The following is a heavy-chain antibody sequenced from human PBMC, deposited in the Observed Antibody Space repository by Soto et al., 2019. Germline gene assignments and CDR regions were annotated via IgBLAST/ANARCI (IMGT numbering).Heavy chain of an antibody. CDR1: GGSFSGYY. J-gene: IGHJ6*02. CDR3: ARGYDGSGSAVEIRGMDV. D-gene: IGHD3-10*01. Sequence: QVQLQQWGAGLLKPSETLSLTCAVYGGSFSGYYWSWIRQPPGKGLEWIGEINHSGSTNYNPSLKSRVTISVDTSKNQFSLKLSSVTAADTAVYYCARGYDGSGSAVEIRGMDVWGQGTTVTFSS. CDR2: INHSGST. V-gene: IGHV4-34*01.